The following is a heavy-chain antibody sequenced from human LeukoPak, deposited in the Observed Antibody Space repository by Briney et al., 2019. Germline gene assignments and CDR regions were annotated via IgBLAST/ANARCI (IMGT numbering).Heavy chain of an antibody. D-gene: IGHD2-2*01. CDR3: ARGFGTSWFYS. J-gene: IGHJ5*01. CDR1: GFSFSMYA. Sequence: PGGSLRLSCAASGFSFSMYALTWVRQTPGKGLEWVAYINEGSSVIFYSVSVEGRFTISRDNAKNSLYLQMNSLRADDTAVYYCARGFGTSWFYSWGQGTLVTVSS. V-gene: IGHV3-48*04. CDR2: INEGSSVI.